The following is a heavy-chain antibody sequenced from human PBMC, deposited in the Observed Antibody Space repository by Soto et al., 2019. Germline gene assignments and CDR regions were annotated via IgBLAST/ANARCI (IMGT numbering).Heavy chain of an antibody. CDR3: AKDPPSPWTANWVDP. CDR1: GFNFNTFA. V-gene: IGHV3-23*01. Sequence: EEQVSESGGGLVQSGGSLRLSCAASGFNFNTFAMSWIRQAPGKGLEWVSHISSSGDSRDYEDSVRGRFTISRDNSKNVLFLQMNSLRADDTSTYYCAKDPPSPWTANWVDPWGKGPLVTVSS. D-gene: IGHD5-12*01. J-gene: IGHJ5*02. CDR2: ISSSGDSR.